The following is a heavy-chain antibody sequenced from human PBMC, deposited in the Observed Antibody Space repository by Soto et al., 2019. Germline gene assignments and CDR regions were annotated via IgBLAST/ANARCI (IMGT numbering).Heavy chain of an antibody. D-gene: IGHD3-22*01. CDR3: AKGSGGYYYEY. V-gene: IGHV3-23*01. CDR1: GFTFSSFS. Sequence: GGSLRLSCASSGFTFSSFSMTCFRQAPGKGLEWVSTINTGGAAYYADSVKGRFTIPRDNSKNTVYLQMNSLRAEDTAVYYCAKGSGGYYYEYWGQGTLVTVSS. CDR2: INTGGAA. J-gene: IGHJ4*02.